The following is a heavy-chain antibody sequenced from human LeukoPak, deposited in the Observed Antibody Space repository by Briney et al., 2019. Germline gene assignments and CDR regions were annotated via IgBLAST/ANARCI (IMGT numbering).Heavy chain of an antibody. J-gene: IGHJ4*02. CDR3: ARATPLKRGVLLFDY. Sequence: SETLSLTCTVSGGYITGYYWAWIRQPPGKGLEVIGYVFYNGNTNFKPSLKSRLSMSVDTSKNLFFLSLGSVTAADTAVYYCARATPLKRGVLLFDYWGQGTLATVSS. V-gene: IGHV4-59*01. D-gene: IGHD3-10*01. CDR1: GGYITGYY. CDR2: VFYNGNT.